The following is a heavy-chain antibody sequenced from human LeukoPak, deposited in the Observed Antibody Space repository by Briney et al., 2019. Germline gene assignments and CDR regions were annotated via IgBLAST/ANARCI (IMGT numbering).Heavy chain of an antibody. D-gene: IGHD3-3*01. CDR1: GYTFTSYY. J-gene: IGHJ4*02. CDR3: ARGTYYDFWSGYWGSSTIHY. V-gene: IGHV1-46*03. Sequence: ASVKVSCKASGYTFTSYYMHWVRQAPGQGLEWMGVINPSDGSTTYAQKFQGRVTVTRDTSTRTVYMELSSLRSEDTAVYYCARGTYYDFWSGYWGSSTIHYWGQGTLVTVSS. CDR2: INPSDGST.